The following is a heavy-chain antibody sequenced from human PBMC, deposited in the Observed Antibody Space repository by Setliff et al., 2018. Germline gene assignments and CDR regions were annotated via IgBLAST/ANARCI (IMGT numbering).Heavy chain of an antibody. D-gene: IGHD3-22*01. V-gene: IGHV1-18*01. Sequence: ASVKVSCKTSGYTFTNYGITWVRQAPGQGLEWMGWINNYSFKTNYPQKFLGRVTVTTDTSTGTAYMELGSLTSDDTAIYYSARINFYVSSGYYYAPDYWGPGTLVTVPQ. CDR2: INNYSFKT. J-gene: IGHJ4*02. CDR3: ARINFYVSSGYYYAPDY. CDR1: GYTFTNYG.